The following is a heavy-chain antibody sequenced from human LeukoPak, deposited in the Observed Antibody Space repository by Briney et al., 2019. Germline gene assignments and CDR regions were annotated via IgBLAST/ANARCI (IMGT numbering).Heavy chain of an antibody. CDR1: GGSVSNGSYY. J-gene: IGHJ4*02. D-gene: IGHD1-1*01. CDR3: ARVHWSTWDFGY. V-gene: IGHV4-61*01. CDR2: IYYSGST. Sequence: PSETLSLTWTVSGGSVSNGSYYWGWIRQPPGKGLEWIGYIYYSGSTNYNPSLKSRVTISVDTSKNQFSLRLSSVTAADTALYYSARVHWSTWDFGYWGQGTLVTVSS.